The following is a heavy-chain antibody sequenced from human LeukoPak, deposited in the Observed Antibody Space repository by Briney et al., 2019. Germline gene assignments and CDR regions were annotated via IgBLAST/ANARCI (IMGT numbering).Heavy chain of an antibody. CDR2: IIPIFGTA. J-gene: IGHJ6*04. CDR3: ARSRDIVVVVANYYYYYGMDV. Sequence: ASVKVSCKASGGTFISYAISWVRQAPGQGLEWMGGIIPIFGTANYAQKFQGRVTITADKSTSTVYMELSSLRSEDTAVYYCARSRDIVVVVANYYYYYGMDVWGKGTTVTVSS. D-gene: IGHD2-15*01. V-gene: IGHV1-69*06. CDR1: GGTFISYA.